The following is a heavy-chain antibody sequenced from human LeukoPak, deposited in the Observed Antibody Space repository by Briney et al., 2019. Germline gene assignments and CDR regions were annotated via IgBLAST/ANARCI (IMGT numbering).Heavy chain of an antibody. V-gene: IGHV1-69*13. D-gene: IGHD2-15*01. Sequence: GASVKVSCKASGGTFSSYAISWVRQAPGQGLEWMGGIIPILGTANYAQKFQGRVTITADESTSTAYMELSSLRSEDTAVYYCARAVDCSGGSCYSYYYYGMDVWGQGTTVTVSS. CDR3: ARAVDCSGGSCYSYYYYGMDV. CDR1: GGTFSSYA. J-gene: IGHJ6*02. CDR2: IIPILGTA.